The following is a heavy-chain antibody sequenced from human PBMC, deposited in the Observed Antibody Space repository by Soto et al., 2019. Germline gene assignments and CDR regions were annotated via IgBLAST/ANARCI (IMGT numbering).Heavy chain of an antibody. Sequence: GGSLRLSCAASGFSFSNYGMHWVRQAPGKGLEWVTVISYDGSNKYYADSVKGRFTISRDNSKNTLYLQMNSLRAEDTAVYYCANNLVPAAQVYDMDVWGQGTTVTVSS. D-gene: IGHD2-2*01. CDR2: ISYDGSNK. CDR1: GFSFSNYG. J-gene: IGHJ6*02. V-gene: IGHV3-30*18. CDR3: ANNLVPAAQVYDMDV.